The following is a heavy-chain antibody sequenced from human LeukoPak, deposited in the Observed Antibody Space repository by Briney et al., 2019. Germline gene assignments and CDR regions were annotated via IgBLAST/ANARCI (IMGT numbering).Heavy chain of an antibody. CDR2: INPNTGGT. D-gene: IGHD6-13*01. CDR1: GYTFNGCY. CDR3: VRDPVSGSLNFYMDV. V-gene: IGHV1-2*02. J-gene: IGHJ6*03. Sequence: ASVKVSYKASGYTFNGCYIHWVRQAPGQGLEWMAWINPNTGGTQYAQNLQDRVTVTRDTSISTAYLELSRLTADDTAVYYCVRDPVSGSLNFYMDVWGNGTTVIVSS.